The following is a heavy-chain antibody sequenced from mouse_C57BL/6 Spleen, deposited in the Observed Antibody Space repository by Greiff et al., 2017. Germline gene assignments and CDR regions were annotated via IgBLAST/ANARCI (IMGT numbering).Heavy chain of an antibody. V-gene: IGHV1-42*01. J-gene: IGHJ4*01. D-gene: IGHD2-2*01. CDR1: GYSFTGYY. CDR3: ARVGGYYDAMDY. Sequence: EVQLQQSGPELVKPGASVKISCKASGYSFTGYYMNWVKQSPEKSLEWIGEINPSTGGTTYNQKFKAKATLTVDKSSSTAYMQLKSLTSEDSAVYYCARVGGYYDAMDYWGQGTSVTVSS. CDR2: INPSTGGT.